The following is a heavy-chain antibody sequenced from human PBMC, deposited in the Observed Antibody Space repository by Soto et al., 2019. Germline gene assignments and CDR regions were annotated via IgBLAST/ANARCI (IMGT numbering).Heavy chain of an antibody. Sequence: EVQLVESGGGLIQPGGSLRLSCAASGFTVSSNYMSWVRQAPGKGLEWVSVIYSGGSTYYADSVKGRFTISRDNSKNTLYLQMNSLRAEDTAVYYCARDSPIVVGAFDIWGQGTMVTVSS. CDR1: GFTVSSNY. J-gene: IGHJ3*02. CDR2: IYSGGST. D-gene: IGHD2-15*01. CDR3: ARDSPIVVGAFDI. V-gene: IGHV3-53*01.